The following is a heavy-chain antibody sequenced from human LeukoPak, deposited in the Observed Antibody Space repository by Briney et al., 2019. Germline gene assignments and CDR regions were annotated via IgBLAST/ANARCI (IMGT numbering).Heavy chain of an antibody. CDR2: IYPGDSDT. V-gene: IGHV5-51*01. Sequence: GESLKISCKGSGYSFTSYWIGWVRPMPGKGLEWMGIIYPGDSDTRYSPSFQGQVTISADKSISTAYLQWSSLKASDTAMYYCARQTTVTTAAHYYYGMDVWGQGTTVTVSS. D-gene: IGHD4-17*01. J-gene: IGHJ6*02. CDR3: ARQTTVTTAAHYYYGMDV. CDR1: GYSFTSYW.